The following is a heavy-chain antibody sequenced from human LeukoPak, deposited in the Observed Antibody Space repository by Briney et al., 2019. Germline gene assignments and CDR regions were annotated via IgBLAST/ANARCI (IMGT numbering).Heavy chain of an antibody. CDR2: ISYDGSNK. CDR1: GFTFSSYG. D-gene: IGHD3-10*01. V-gene: IGHV3-30*18. Sequence: GGSLRLSCAASGFTFSSYGMHWVRQAPDKGLEWVAVISYDGSNKYYADSVKGRFTISRDNSKNTLYLQMNSLRAEDTAVYYCAKDFLGEFDYWGQGTLVTVSS. CDR3: AKDFLGEFDY. J-gene: IGHJ4*02.